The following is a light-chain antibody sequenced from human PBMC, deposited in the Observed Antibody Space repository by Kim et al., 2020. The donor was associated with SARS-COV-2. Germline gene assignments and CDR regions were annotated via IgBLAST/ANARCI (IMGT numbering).Light chain of an antibody. CDR2: TNN. CDR3: AAWDVSLHGLV. J-gene: IGLJ1*01. CDR1: SSNIGDNP. V-gene: IGLV1-44*01. Sequence: QSVLTQPPSVSGTPGQRVTISCSGSSSNIGDNPVNWFQQLPGTAPKLLIYTNNQRPSGVPDRFSGSKSGTSASLAISGVQYEDEADYFCAAWDVSLHGLVFGTGTKVTVL.